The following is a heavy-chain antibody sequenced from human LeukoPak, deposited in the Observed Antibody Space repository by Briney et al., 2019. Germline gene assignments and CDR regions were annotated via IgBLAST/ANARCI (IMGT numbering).Heavy chain of an antibody. Sequence: GASVKVSCKASGGTFSSYAISWVRQAPGQGLEWMGGIIPILGIANYAQKFQGRVTITADKSTSTAYMELSSLRSEDTAVYYCARVLDYYDSSGPSYYYYYGMDVWGQGTTVTVSS. CDR3: ARVLDYYDSSGPSYYYYYGMDV. D-gene: IGHD3-22*01. CDR2: IIPILGIA. J-gene: IGHJ6*02. CDR1: GGTFSSYA. V-gene: IGHV1-69*10.